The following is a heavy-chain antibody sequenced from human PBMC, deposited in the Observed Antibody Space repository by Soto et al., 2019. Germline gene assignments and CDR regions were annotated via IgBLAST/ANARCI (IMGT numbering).Heavy chain of an antibody. CDR1: GFTFSSYA. CDR2: ISYDGSNK. Sequence: QVQLVESGGGVVQPGRSLRLSCAASGFTFSSYAMHWVRQAPGKGLEWVAVISYDGSNKYYADSVKGRFTISRDNSKNTLYLQMNSLRAEDTAVYYCARDRMVRGVITMGYGMDVWGQGTTVTVSS. D-gene: IGHD3-10*01. CDR3: ARDRMVRGVITMGYGMDV. J-gene: IGHJ6*02. V-gene: IGHV3-30-3*01.